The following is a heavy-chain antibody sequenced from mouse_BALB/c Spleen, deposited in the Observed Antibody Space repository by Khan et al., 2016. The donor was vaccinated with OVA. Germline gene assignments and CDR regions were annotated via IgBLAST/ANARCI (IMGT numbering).Heavy chain of an antibody. CDR2: IWSGGST. CDR1: GFSLTSYG. V-gene: IGHV2-2*02. D-gene: IGHD2-4*01. CDR3: ARNYDYDEGVAY. Sequence: QVQLQQSGPGLVQPSQSLSITCTVSGFSLTSYGVHWVRQSPGKGLEWLGVIWSGGSTDYSAAFISRLSITKDNSKSQVFFKMNSLQANDTAIYYCARNYDYDEGVAYGGQGTLVTVSA. J-gene: IGHJ3*01.